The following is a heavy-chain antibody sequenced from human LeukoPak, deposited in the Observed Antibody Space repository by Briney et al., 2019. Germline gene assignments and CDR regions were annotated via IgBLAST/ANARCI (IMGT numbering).Heavy chain of an antibody. J-gene: IGHJ4*02. Sequence: ASVKVSCKASGYTFTSYDINWVRQATGQGLEWMGWMNPNSGNTGFAQKFQDRVSMTRDTSINTAYKELTSLRSGDTAVYYCARATPGGLHGYSFDYWGQGTVVTVYS. CDR3: ARATPGGLHGYSFDY. D-gene: IGHD5-24*01. CDR2: MNPNSGNT. CDR1: GYTFTSYD. V-gene: IGHV1-8*01.